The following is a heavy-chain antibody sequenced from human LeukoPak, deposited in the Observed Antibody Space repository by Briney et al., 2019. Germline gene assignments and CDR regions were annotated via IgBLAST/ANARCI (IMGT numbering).Heavy chain of an antibody. V-gene: IGHV3-23*01. Sequence: GGSLRLSCAPSGFTFSSYAMSWVRQAPGKGLEWLSSITAIGDSTYYVDSVKGRFTISRDNSKDTLYLQMNSPRADDTAVYYCAKSDHGFWTGYKRWGQGTLVTVSS. J-gene: IGHJ4*02. D-gene: IGHD3/OR15-3a*01. CDR2: ITAIGDST. CDR3: AKSDHGFWTGYKR. CDR1: GFTFSSYA.